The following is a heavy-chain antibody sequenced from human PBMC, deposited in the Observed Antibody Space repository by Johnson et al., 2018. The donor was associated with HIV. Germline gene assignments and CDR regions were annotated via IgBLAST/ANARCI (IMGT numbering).Heavy chain of an antibody. D-gene: IGHD3-3*01. Sequence: QVQLVESGGGVVQPGRSLSLSCAASGFTFSSYAMNWVRQAPGKGLEWVAVISDDGSKKHYADFVKGRFTISRDNSKNTMYLQMNSLRAEDTAVYYCARTTLRFLDRGDDAFDIWGQGTMVTVSS. J-gene: IGHJ3*02. CDR2: ISDDGSKK. CDR3: ARTTLRFLDRGDDAFDI. CDR1: GFTFSSYA. V-gene: IGHV3-30-3*01.